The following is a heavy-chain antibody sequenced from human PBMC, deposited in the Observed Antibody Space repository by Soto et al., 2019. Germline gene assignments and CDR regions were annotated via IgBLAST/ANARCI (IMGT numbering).Heavy chain of an antibody. V-gene: IGHV1-18*01. Sequence: QVHLVQSGAEVKKPGASVKVSCKGSGYAFTTYGITWVRQAPGQGLEWMGWISAHNGNTNYAQKLQCRVTGTRDTSTSTAYMELRSLRSDDTAVYYCARGRYGDYWGQGARVTVSS. CDR2: ISAHNGNT. CDR3: ARGRYGDY. J-gene: IGHJ4*02. CDR1: GYAFTTYG. D-gene: IGHD1-1*01.